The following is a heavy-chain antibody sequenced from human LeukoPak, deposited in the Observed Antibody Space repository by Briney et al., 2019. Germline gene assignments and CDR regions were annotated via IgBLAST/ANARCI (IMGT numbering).Heavy chain of an antibody. V-gene: IGHV3-23*01. CDR2: ISGSGGST. CDR3: AKGERFTYDSSGYCFDY. Sequence: GGSLRLSCAASGFTFSSYAMSWVRQAPGKGLEGVSAISGSGGSTYYADSVKGRFTISRDNSKNTLHLQMNSLRAENTALYNCAKGERFTYDSSGYCFDYWGQGTLVTVSS. CDR1: GFTFSSYA. J-gene: IGHJ4*02. D-gene: IGHD3-22*01.